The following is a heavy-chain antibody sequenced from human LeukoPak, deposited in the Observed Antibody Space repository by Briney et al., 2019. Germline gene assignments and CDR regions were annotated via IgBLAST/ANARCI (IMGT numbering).Heavy chain of an antibody. J-gene: IGHJ4*02. CDR2: IYPGDSDT. V-gene: IGHV5-51*01. CDR1: GYSFTSYW. CDR3: ARQLGHYDSSGYYLYYFDY. D-gene: IGHD3-22*01. Sequence: GESLKISCKGSGYSFTSYWIGWVRQMPGKGLEWMGIIYPGDSDTRYSPSFQGQVTISADKSISTAYLQWSSLKASDTAMYYCARQLGHYDSSGYYLYYFDYWGQGTLVTVSS.